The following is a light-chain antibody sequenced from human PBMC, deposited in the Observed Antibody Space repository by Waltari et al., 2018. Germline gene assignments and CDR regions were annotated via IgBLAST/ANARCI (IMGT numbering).Light chain of an antibody. CDR1: SSDVSGYNY. CDR3: SSYTSSSTLGV. J-gene: IGLJ1*01. V-gene: IGLV2-14*03. Sequence: QSALTQPASVSGSPGQSITISCTGTSSDVSGYNYVSWYQQHPGKAPKLMIYDVSNRHSGVSNRFSGSKSGNTASLTISGLQAEDEADYYCSSYTSSSTLGVFGTGTKVTVL. CDR2: DVS.